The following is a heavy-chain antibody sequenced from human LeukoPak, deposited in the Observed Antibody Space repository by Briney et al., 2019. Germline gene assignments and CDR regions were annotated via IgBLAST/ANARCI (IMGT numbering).Heavy chain of an antibody. D-gene: IGHD3-16*01. V-gene: IGHV4-38-2*02. Sequence: SETLSLTCAVSGYSITRGFSWGWIRQPPGNGLEWTAAISYDGSTDYKSTLQSRLTISRDTSKNEFSLRLTSVTATDTAVYYCVREGAVPGIDPWGQGTLVTVSS. CDR3: VREGAVPGIDP. J-gene: IGHJ5*02. CDR1: GYSITRGFS. CDR2: ISYDGST.